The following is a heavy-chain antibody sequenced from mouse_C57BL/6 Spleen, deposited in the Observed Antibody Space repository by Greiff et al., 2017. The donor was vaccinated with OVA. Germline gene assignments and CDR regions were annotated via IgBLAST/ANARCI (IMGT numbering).Heavy chain of an antibody. CDR2: ISSGGSYT. CDR3: ARLWDEGYFDY. D-gene: IGHD4-1*01. CDR1: GFTFSSYG. Sequence: EVKLLESGGDLVKPGGSLKLSCAASGFTFSSYGMSWVRQTPDKRLEWVATISSGGSYTYYPDSVKGRFTISRDNAKNTLYLQMSSLKSEDTAMYYCARLWDEGYFDYWGQGTTLTVSS. J-gene: IGHJ2*01. V-gene: IGHV5-6*01.